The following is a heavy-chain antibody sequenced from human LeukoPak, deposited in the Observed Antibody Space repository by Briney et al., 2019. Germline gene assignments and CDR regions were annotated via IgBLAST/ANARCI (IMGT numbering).Heavy chain of an antibody. D-gene: IGHD2-15*01. J-gene: IGHJ5*02. CDR3: ARVYCSGGSCYSYWFDP. Sequence: SETLSLTCTVSGGSICSYYWSWIRQPPGKGLEWIGYIFYSGSTNYNPSLKSRVTISVDTSKNQFSLKLSSVTAADTAVYYCARVYCSGGSCYSYWFDPWGQGTLVTVSS. CDR2: IFYSGST. CDR1: GGSICSYY. V-gene: IGHV4-59*01.